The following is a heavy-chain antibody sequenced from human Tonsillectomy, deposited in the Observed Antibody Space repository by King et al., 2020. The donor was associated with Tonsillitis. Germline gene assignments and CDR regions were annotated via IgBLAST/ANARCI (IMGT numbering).Heavy chain of an antibody. CDR1: GFTFSSYS. CDR2: ISSSSSYI. D-gene: IGHD3-3*01. Sequence: EVQLVESGGGLVKPGGSLRLSCAASGFTFSSYSMNWVRQAPGKGLEWVSSISSSSSYIYYADSVKGRFTISRDNAKNSLYLQMNSLRAEDTAVYYCARDFGALTYPDAFDIWGQGTMVTVSS. J-gene: IGHJ3*02. V-gene: IGHV3-21*01. CDR3: ARDFGALTYPDAFDI.